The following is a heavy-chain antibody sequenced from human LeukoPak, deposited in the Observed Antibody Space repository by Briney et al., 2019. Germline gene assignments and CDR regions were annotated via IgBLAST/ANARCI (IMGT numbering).Heavy chain of an antibody. CDR2: VNHSGST. D-gene: IGHD4-23*01. J-gene: IGHJ4*02. V-gene: IGHV4-34*01. CDR3: ARGCSGGNPSYFDY. Sequence: SETLSLTCAVYGGSFCGYYWSWIRQPPGKGVGCIGEVNHSGSTNYNPSLKSRVTISVDTSKNQFSLKLSSVTAADTAVYYCARGCSGGNPSYFDYWGQRTRVTVSS. CDR1: GGSFCGYY.